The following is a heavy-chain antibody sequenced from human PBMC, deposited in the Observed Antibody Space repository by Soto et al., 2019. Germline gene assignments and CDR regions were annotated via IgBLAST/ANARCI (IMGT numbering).Heavy chain of an antibody. Sequence: ASVKVSCKASGYAITAYYIHWVRQAPGQGLEWMGWVDPRTGGAIYAQKFQDRVTMTRDTSISTVYMDLSGLRSDDTALYYCARDDYGIYPYWGQGTLVTVS. V-gene: IGHV1-2*02. CDR1: GYAITAYY. CDR3: ARDDYGIYPY. CDR2: VDPRTGGA. D-gene: IGHD1-26*01. J-gene: IGHJ4*02.